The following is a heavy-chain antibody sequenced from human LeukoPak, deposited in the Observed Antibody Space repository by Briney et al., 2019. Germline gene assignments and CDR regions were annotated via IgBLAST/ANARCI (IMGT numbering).Heavy chain of an antibody. D-gene: IGHD6-19*01. J-gene: IGHJ4*02. CDR2: INHDGNCK. CDR3: ATEGDGSGSIAAY. V-gene: IGHV3-7*04. CDR1: GSTFGNYY. Sequence: GGTLTLSCAASGSTFGNYYMIWVRQAPGKGLEWVANINHDGNCKVYADSVKGRFTVSRDNAEKSMYLHMISLRAEDAAMYYCATEGDGSGSIAAYWGQGILVTVSS.